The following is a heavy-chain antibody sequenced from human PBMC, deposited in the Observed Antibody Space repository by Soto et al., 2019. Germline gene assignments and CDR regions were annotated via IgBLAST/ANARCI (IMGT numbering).Heavy chain of an antibody. J-gene: IGHJ6*02. V-gene: IGHV4-39*01. CDR3: ARVPYYYGMDV. CDR1: GGSISSSSHH. CDR2: IYYSGNT. Sequence: SETLSLTCTVSGGSISSSSHHWAWIRQPPGKGLEWIGSIYYSGNTYHNPSLKSRVTISVDTSKDQFSLKLSSVTAADTAVYYCARVPYYYGMDVWGQGTTVTVSS.